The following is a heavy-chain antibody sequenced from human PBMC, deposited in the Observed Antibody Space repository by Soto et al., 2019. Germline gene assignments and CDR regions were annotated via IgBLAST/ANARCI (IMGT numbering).Heavy chain of an antibody. CDR3: ARDPGVTNYYFDY. V-gene: IGHV3-33*01. J-gene: IGHJ4*02. Sequence: QVQLVESGGGVVQPGTSLRLSCAPSGFTFSSYGMHWVRQAPGKGLEWVAVIWYDGSKQYYADSVKGRFTISRDNSQNTLYLQMNSLRAEDTAVYYCARDPGVTNYYFDYWGQGTLVTVSS. CDR2: IWYDGSKQ. CDR1: GFTFSSYG. D-gene: IGHD3-3*01.